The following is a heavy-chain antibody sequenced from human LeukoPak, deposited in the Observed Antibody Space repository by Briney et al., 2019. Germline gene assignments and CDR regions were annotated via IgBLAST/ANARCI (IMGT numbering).Heavy chain of an antibody. D-gene: IGHD3-10*01. Sequence: GASVKVSCKASGYTFTSYAMNWVRQAPGQGLEWMGWINTNTGNPTYAQGFTGRFVFSLDTSVSTAYLQISSLKAEDTALYYCARDRLVTYGSTNDAFDIWGQGTMVTVSS. J-gene: IGHJ3*02. CDR3: ARDRLVTYGSTNDAFDI. CDR1: GYTFTSYA. V-gene: IGHV7-4-1*02. CDR2: INTNTGNP.